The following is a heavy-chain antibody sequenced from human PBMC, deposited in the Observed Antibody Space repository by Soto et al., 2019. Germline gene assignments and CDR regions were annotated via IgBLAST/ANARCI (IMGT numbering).Heavy chain of an antibody. Sequence: QVQLVESGGGLVQPGGSLRLSCAASGFTFSDYYMSWIRQAPGKGLEWVSYISSSGSTIYYADSVKGRFTICRDNAKNSLYLQMNSLIAEDTAVYYCARDLRTGTTFYYYYYYGMDVWGQGTTVTVSS. CDR3: ARDLRTGTTFYYYYYYGMDV. V-gene: IGHV3-11*04. J-gene: IGHJ6*02. CDR2: ISSSGSTI. D-gene: IGHD1-1*01. CDR1: GFTFSDYY.